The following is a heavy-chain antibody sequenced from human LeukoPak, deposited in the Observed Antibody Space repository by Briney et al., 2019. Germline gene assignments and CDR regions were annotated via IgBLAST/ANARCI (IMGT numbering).Heavy chain of an antibody. CDR2: IYYSGST. CDR1: GGSISSYY. J-gene: IGHJ3*02. V-gene: IGHV4-59*01. Sequence: PSETLSLTCTVSGGSISSYYWSWIRQPPGKGLEWIGYIYYSGSTNYNPSLKSRVTISVDTSKNQFSLKLSSVTAAYTAVYYCARAVGGIAAADAFDIWGQGTMVTVSS. CDR3: ARAVGGIAAADAFDI. D-gene: IGHD6-13*01.